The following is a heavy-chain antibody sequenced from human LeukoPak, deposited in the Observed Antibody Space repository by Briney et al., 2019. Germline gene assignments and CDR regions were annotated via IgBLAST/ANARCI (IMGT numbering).Heavy chain of an antibody. V-gene: IGHV3-21*01. D-gene: IGHD3-3*01. Sequence: GGSLRLSCAASGFTFSSYAMHWVRQAPGKGLEWVSSISSSSSYIYYADSVKGRFTISRDNAKNSLYLQMNSLRAEDTAVYYCARDAPSIRFLEWSPYYYGMDVWGQGTTVTVSS. CDR1: GFTFSSYA. J-gene: IGHJ6*02. CDR2: ISSSSSYI. CDR3: ARDAPSIRFLEWSPYYYGMDV.